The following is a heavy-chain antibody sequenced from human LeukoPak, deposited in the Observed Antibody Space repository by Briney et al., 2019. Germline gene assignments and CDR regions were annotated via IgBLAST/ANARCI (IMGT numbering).Heavy chain of an antibody. CDR2: INPEGSEK. D-gene: IGHD6-19*01. CDR1: GLTFSSSW. V-gene: IGHV3-7*03. CDR3: AKDSNGWYQRGSNYFDY. Sequence: GGSLRLSCAVSGLTFSSSWMDWVRQAPGKGLEWVASINPEGSEKYSADSVKGRFTISRDNSKNTLYLQMNSLRAEDTAEYYCAKDSNGWYQRGSNYFDYWGQGTLVTVSS. J-gene: IGHJ4*02.